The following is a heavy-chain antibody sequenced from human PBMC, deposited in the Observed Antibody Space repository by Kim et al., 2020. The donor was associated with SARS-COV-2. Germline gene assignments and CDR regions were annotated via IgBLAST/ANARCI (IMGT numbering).Heavy chain of an antibody. CDR3: ARAAVQLERRVDYYYGMDV. Sequence: GRFTISRDNSKNTLYLQMNSLRAEDTAVYYCARAAVQLERRVDYYYGMDVWGQGTTVTVSS. J-gene: IGHJ6*02. V-gene: IGHV3-30*07. D-gene: IGHD1-1*01.